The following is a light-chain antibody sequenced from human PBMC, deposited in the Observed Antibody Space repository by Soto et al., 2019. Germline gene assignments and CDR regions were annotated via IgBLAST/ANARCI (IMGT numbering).Light chain of an antibody. CDR1: QSVSSN. Sequence: EIVMTQSPATLSVSPGERATLSCRASQSVSSNLAWYQQKPGQAPRLLIYGASTRATGIPARFSGRGSGTDYTLTISSLQSEDFAVYECQQYNNWPVTFGQGTRLEIK. V-gene: IGKV3-15*01. CDR2: GAS. CDR3: QQYNNWPVT. J-gene: IGKJ5*01.